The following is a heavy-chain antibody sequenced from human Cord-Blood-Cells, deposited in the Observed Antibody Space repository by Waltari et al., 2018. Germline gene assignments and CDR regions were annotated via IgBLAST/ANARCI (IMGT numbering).Heavy chain of an antibody. V-gene: IGHV1-2*02. CDR1: GYTFTGYY. CDR2: INPNSGGK. Sequence: QVQLVQSGAEVKKPGASVKVSCKASGYTFTGYYMHWVRQSPGQGLEWMGWINPNSGGKNYAQKFQGRVTMTRDTSISTAYMELSRLRSDDTAVYYCARDPGLWFGELLFDYWGQGTLVTVSS. J-gene: IGHJ4*02. D-gene: IGHD3-10*01. CDR3: ARDPGLWFGELLFDY.